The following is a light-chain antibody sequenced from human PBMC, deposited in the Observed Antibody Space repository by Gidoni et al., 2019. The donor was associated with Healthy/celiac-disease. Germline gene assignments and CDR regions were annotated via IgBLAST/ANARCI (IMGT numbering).Light chain of an antibody. J-gene: IGKJ2*01. V-gene: IGKV3-15*01. CDR3: QQYNNWPPGT. Sequence: EIVMTQSPATLSVSPGERATLSCRASQSVSSNLAWYQQKPGQAPRLLIYGASTRATGIPATFRGSGSGTEFTLTISSLQSEDFSVYYCQQYNNWPPGTFGQGTKLEIK. CDR1: QSVSSN. CDR2: GAS.